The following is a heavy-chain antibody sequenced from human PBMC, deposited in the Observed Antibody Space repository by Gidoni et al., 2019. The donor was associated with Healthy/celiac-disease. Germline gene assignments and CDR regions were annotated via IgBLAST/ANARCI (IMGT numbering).Heavy chain of an antibody. Sequence: QLQLQESGSGLVKPSQTLSPTCPVSGGSITSGGYSWSWIRQPPGKGLEWIGYIYHSGSTYYNPSLKSRVTISVDRSKNQFSLKLSSVTTADTAVYYCASAGSRGDYVQDYYYMDVWGKGTTVTVSS. CDR3: ASAGSRGDYVQDYYYMDV. V-gene: IGHV4-30-2*01. J-gene: IGHJ6*03. D-gene: IGHD4-17*01. CDR1: GGSITSGGYS. CDR2: IYHSGST.